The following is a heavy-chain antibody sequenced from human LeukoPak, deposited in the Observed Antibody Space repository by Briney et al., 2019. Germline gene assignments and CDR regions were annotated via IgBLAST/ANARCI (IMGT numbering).Heavy chain of an antibody. J-gene: IGHJ4*02. Sequence: GRSLRLSCAASGFTFSSYAMHWVRQAPGKGLEWVAVISYDGSNKYYADSVKGRFTISRDNSKNTLYLQMNSLRAEDTAVYYCARDLTYDYVWGSSPLYWGQGTLVTVSS. V-gene: IGHV3-30-3*01. CDR2: ISYDGSNK. CDR3: ARDLTYDYVWGSSPLY. D-gene: IGHD3-16*01. CDR1: GFTFSSYA.